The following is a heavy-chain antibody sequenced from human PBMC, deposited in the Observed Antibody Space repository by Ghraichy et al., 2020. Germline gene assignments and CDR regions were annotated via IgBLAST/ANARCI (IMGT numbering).Heavy chain of an antibody. CDR3: ARGYSSGWQYYTPLTTFSY. CDR2: ISSSGSTI. D-gene: IGHD6-19*01. V-gene: IGHV3-48*03. CDR1: GFTFSSYE. Sequence: GGSLRLSCAASGFTFSSYEMNWVRQAPGKGLEWVSYISSSGSTIYYADSVKGRFTISRDNAKNSLYLQMNSLRAEDTAVYYCARGYSSGWQYYTPLTTFSYWGQGTLVTVSS. J-gene: IGHJ4*02.